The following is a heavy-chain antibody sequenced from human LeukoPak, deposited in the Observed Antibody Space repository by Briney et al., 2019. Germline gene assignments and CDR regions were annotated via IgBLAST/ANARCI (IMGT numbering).Heavy chain of an antibody. CDR2: INWNGGST. J-gene: IGHJ4*02. V-gene: IGHV3-20*04. D-gene: IGHD6-19*01. CDR3: ARTNSSGWYFDY. Sequence: GGSLRLSCAASGFTFDDYGMSWVRHAPGKGLEWVSGINWNGGSTMYADCVKGRFTISRDNAKNSLYLQMNSLRAEDTALYYCARTNSSGWYFDYWGQGTLVTVSS. CDR1: GFTFDDYG.